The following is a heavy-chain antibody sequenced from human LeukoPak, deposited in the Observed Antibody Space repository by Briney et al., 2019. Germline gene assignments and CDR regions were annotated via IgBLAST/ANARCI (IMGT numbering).Heavy chain of an antibody. D-gene: IGHD6-19*01. J-gene: IGHJ3*02. CDR1: GFIFSDYY. CDR2: ISNSDNDI. CDR3: ARDPYSSGWYKDAFDI. V-gene: IGHV3-11*04. Sequence: GGSLRLSCAASGFIFSDYYMSWIRQTPGKGLEWISYISNSDNDIYYAGSMKGRFTISRDNAQNSLFLQLNSLRAEDTAVYYCARDPYSSGWYKDAFDIWGQGTMVTVSS.